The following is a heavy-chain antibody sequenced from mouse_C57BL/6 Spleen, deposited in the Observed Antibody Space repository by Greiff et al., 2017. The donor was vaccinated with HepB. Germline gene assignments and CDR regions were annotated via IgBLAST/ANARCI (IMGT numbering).Heavy chain of an antibody. CDR3: ARHSYGSSYDFDY. Sequence: DVQLVESGGDLVKPGGSLKLSCAASGFTFSSYGMSWVRQTPDKRLEWVATISSGGSYTYYPDSVKGRFTISRDNAKNTLYLQMSSLKSEDTAMYYCARHSYGSSYDFDYWGQGTTLTVSS. CDR2: ISSGGSYT. D-gene: IGHD1-1*01. CDR1: GFTFSSYG. J-gene: IGHJ2*01. V-gene: IGHV5-6*01.